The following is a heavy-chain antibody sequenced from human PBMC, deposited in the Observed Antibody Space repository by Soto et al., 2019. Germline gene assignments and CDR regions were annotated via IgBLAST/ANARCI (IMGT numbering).Heavy chain of an antibody. Sequence: PGESLKISCKASGYSLSTYWIGWMSQLPGKGLEWMGIIYPGDSDTKYSPSLQGQVTISADTSISTAYLQWTSLKASDTAMYYCARSRRGAYSSGWYSPSGYYNYGIDVWGQGTKVTVSS. D-gene: IGHD6-19*01. CDR1: GYSLSTYW. J-gene: IGHJ6*02. CDR3: ARSRRGAYSSGWYSPSGYYNYGIDV. V-gene: IGHV5-51*01. CDR2: IYPGDSDT.